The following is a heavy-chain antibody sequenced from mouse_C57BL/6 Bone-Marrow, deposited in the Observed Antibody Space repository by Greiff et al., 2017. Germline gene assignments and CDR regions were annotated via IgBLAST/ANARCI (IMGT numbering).Heavy chain of an antibody. CDR2: IYPGNSDT. V-gene: IGHV1-5*01. Sequence: EVQLQQSGTVLARPGASVKMSCKTSGYTFTSYWMHWVKQRPGQGLAWIGAIYPGNSDTSYNQKFKGKAKLTAVTSASTAYMELSSLTNEDSAVYYCTSYSNYRYFDYFDYWGQGTTLTVSS. J-gene: IGHJ2*01. CDR3: TSYSNYRYFDYFDY. CDR1: GYTFTSYW. D-gene: IGHD2-5*01.